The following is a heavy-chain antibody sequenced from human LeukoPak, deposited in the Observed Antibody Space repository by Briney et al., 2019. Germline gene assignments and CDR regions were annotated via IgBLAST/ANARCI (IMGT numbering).Heavy chain of an antibody. CDR1: GFTFSSND. D-gene: IGHD1-26*01. J-gene: IGHJ4*02. V-gene: IGHV4-34*01. CDR3: ARGKSRGSHIDY. Sequence: PGGSLRLSCEDSGFTFSSNDMNWVRQAPGKGLEWIGEINHSGSTNYNPSLKSRVTISVDTSKNQFSLKLRSVTAADTAMYYCARGKSRGSHIDYWGQGTLVTVSS. CDR2: INHSGST.